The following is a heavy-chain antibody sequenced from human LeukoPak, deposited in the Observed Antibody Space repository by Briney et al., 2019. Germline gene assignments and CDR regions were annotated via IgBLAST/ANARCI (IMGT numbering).Heavy chain of an antibody. Sequence: GASVKVSCKASGYTFTGYCIHWVRQAPGQGLEWMGWINPNSGGTNYAQKFQGRVTMTRDTSITTAYMELSRLISDDTAVYYCARGLTDEHQLILHWFDPWGQGTLVTVSS. CDR3: ARGLTDEHQLILHWFDP. CDR1: GYTFTGYC. D-gene: IGHD2-2*01. J-gene: IGHJ5*02. CDR2: INPNSGGT. V-gene: IGHV1-2*02.